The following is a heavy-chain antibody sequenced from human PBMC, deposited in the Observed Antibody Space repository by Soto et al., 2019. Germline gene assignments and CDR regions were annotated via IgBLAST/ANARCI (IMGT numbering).Heavy chain of an antibody. CDR3: ARDVSSSWTESYYYYYYGMDV. J-gene: IGHJ6*02. D-gene: IGHD6-13*01. Sequence: ASVKVSCKASGGTFSSYAISWVRQAPGQGLEWMGGIIPIFGTANYAQKFQGRVTITADESTSTAYMELSSLRSEDTAVYYCARDVSSSWTESYYYYYYGMDVWGQGTTVTVSS. CDR1: GGTFSSYA. V-gene: IGHV1-69*13. CDR2: IIPIFGTA.